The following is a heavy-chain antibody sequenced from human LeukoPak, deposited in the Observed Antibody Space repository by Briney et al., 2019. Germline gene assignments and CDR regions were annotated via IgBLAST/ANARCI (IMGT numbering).Heavy chain of an antibody. D-gene: IGHD4-11*01. V-gene: IGHV1-69*06. J-gene: IGHJ4*02. CDR1: GGTFSSYA. CDR3: AREMTTVPHYFDY. CDR2: IIPIFGTA. Sequence: SVKVSCKASGGTFSSYAISWVRQAPGQGLEWMGGIIPIFGTANYAQKFQGRVTITADKSTSTAYMELSSLRSEDTAVYYCAREMTTVPHYFDYWGQGTLVTVSS.